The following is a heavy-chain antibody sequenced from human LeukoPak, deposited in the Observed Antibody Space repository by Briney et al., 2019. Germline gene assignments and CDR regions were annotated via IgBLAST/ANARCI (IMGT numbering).Heavy chain of an antibody. J-gene: IGHJ3*02. V-gene: IGHV3-48*03. D-gene: IGHD2-2*01. CDR3: ARGVKGYCSSTSCPGAFDI. CDR1: GFTFSSYE. Sequence: GGSLRLSCAASGFTFSSYEMNWVRQAPGKGLEWVSYISSSGSTKYYADSVKGRFTISRHNAKNSLYLQMNSLRAEDTAVYYCARGVKGYCSSTSCPGAFDIWGQGTMVTVSS. CDR2: ISSSGSTK.